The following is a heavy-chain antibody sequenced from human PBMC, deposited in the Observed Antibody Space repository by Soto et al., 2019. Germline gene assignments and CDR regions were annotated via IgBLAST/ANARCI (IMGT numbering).Heavy chain of an antibody. J-gene: IGHJ4*02. CDR3: ARVTDRTYFDY. V-gene: IGHV3-72*01. CDR1: GLILSDHY. CDR2: TRNKANSYST. Sequence: EVQLVESGGGLVQPGGSLRLSCAASGLILSDHYMDWVRQAPGKGLEWVGRTRNKANSYSTDYAASVKGRFTISRDESKSSLYLQMNSLKGEDTAVYYCARVTDRTYFDYWGQGTLVTVSS.